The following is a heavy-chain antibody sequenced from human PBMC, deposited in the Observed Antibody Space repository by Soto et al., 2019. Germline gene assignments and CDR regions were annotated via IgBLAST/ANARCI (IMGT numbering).Heavy chain of an antibody. V-gene: IGHV5-51*01. CDR1: GYSFTSYW. Sequence: GESLKISCKGSGYSFTSYWIGWVRQMPGKGLEWMGIIYPGDSDTRYSPSFQGQVTISADKSISTAYLQWSSLKASDTAMYDCASYSSSSYYYYGMDVWGQGTTVTVSS. D-gene: IGHD6-6*01. J-gene: IGHJ6*02. CDR2: IYPGDSDT. CDR3: ASYSSSSYYYYGMDV.